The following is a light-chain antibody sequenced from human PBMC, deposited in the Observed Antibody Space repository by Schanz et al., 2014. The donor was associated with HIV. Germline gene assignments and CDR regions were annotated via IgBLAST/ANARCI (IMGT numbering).Light chain of an antibody. CDR1: SGHSNYA. V-gene: IGLV4-69*01. J-gene: IGLJ3*02. CDR3: QTWGTGIWV. Sequence: QLVLTQSPSASASLGASVKLTCTLSSGHSNYAIAWHQQQPEKGPRSLMKLNSDGSHSKGDGIPDRFSGSSSGPERYLTISSLQSEDEADYYCQTWGTGIWVFGGGTKLTVL. CDR2: LNSDGSH.